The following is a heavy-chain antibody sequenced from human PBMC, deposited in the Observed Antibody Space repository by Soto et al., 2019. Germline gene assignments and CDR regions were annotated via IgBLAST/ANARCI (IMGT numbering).Heavy chain of an antibody. D-gene: IGHD2-21*01. Sequence: SETLSLTCTVSGGSISSYYWSWIRQPPGKGLEWIGYIYYSGSTNYNPSLKSRTTISVDTSKNQFSLKLTSVTAADTAVYYCARRQPQHIGGWFDPWGQGTLVTVSS. J-gene: IGHJ5*02. CDR1: GGSISSYY. CDR2: IYYSGST. CDR3: ARRQPQHIGGWFDP. V-gene: IGHV4-59*01.